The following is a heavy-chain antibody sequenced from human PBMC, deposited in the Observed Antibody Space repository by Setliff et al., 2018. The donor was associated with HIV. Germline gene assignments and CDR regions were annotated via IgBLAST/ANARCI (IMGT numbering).Heavy chain of an antibody. CDR3: ARDNGRYFDRGWFDP. Sequence: GGSLRLSCAASGFTFSNYEMNWVRQAPGKGLESVSFISSSGSTIYYADSVKGRFTISRDNAKISLYLQMNSLRAEDTAVYYCARDNGRYFDRGWFDPWGQGALVTVSS. D-gene: IGHD3-9*01. CDR2: ISSSGSTI. V-gene: IGHV3-48*03. J-gene: IGHJ5*02. CDR1: GFTFSNYE.